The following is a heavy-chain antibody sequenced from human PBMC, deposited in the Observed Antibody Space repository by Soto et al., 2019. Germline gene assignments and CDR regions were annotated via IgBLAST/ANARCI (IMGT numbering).Heavy chain of an antibody. J-gene: IGHJ4*02. Sequence: SVKVSCKSSGGSFNSFHFNWVRQAPGQGREWMGRIIPMLDRTQYAQMFKGRVTITADKSTSTAYMEMSGLESVDTAVYYCARGTVTLFGVLPPPDYWGQGTLVTVPS. V-gene: IGHV1-69*04. CDR1: GGSFNSFH. CDR3: ARGTVTLFGVLPPPDY. D-gene: IGHD3-3*01. CDR2: IIPMLDRT.